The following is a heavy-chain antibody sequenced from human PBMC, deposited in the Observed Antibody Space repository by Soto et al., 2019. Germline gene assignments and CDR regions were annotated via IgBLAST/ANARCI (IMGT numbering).Heavy chain of an antibody. CDR3: EALGQSEGYYYYMDG. D-gene: IGHD6-19*01. V-gene: IGHV4-39*01. CDR1: GGSISSSSYY. J-gene: IGHJ6*03. CDR2: IYYSGST. Sequence: PSETLSLTCTVSGGSISSSSYYWGWIRQPPGKGLEWIGSIYYSGSTYYNPSLKSRVTISVDTSKNQFPLKLSSVTAADTAVYYCEALGQSEGYYYYMDGWGKGTTVTVSS.